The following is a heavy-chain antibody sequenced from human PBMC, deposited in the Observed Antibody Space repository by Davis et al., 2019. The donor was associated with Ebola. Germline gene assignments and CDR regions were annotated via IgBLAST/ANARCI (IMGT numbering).Heavy chain of an antibody. J-gene: IGHJ4*02. CDR2: IYSGGST. CDR3: ARQMNDYSPSLADY. D-gene: IGHD4-11*01. V-gene: IGHV3-66*04. CDR1: GFTVSSNY. Sequence: GGSLRLSCAASGFTVSSNYMSWVRQAPGKGLEWVSVIYSGGSTYYADSVKGRFTISRDNSKNTLYLQMNSLRAEDTAVYYCARQMNDYSPSLADYWGQGTLVTVSS.